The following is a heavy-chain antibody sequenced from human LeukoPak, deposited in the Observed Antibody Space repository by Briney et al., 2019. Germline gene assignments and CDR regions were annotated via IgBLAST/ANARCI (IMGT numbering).Heavy chain of an antibody. J-gene: IGHJ4*02. CDR3: MRGDVYFDF. V-gene: IGHV1-2*02. CDR2: INPNSGGP. CDR1: GYSFTDYY. Sequence: ASVKVSCKASGYSFTDYYMHWVRQAPGQGLEWMGWINPNSGGPNYAQKFQGRVTMTRDTSITTAYMELSRLKPDDTAVYYCMRGDVYFDFWGQGTLVTVSS.